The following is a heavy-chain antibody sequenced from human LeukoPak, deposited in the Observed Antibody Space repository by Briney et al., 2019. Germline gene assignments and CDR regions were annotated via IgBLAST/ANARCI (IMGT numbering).Heavy chain of an antibody. CDR1: GGSISSDY. Sequence: SETLSLTCTVSGGSISSDYWSWIRQPPEKGLEWIGYVYYSGITNYNPSLKSRVTISVGTSKNHFSLKLTSVTAADTAVYYCARLLGWSILIKWFVPWGRGTLVTVSS. J-gene: IGHJ5*02. CDR2: VYYSGIT. CDR3: ARLLGWSILIKWFVP. D-gene: IGHD2-8*02. V-gene: IGHV4-59*08.